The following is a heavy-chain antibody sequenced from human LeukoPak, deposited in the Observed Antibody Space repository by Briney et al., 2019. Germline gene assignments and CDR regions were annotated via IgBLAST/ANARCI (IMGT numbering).Heavy chain of an antibody. D-gene: IGHD4-23*01. CDR3: ARDSSSDYGGNSGLDY. J-gene: IGHJ4*02. Sequence: ASVKVSCKASGYIFTNYGITWVRQAPGQGLEWMGWISVYNGNTDYAQKLQDRFTMTTDTSTSTAYMELRSLRSDDTAVYYCARDSSSDYGGNSGLDYWGQGTLVTVSS. CDR2: ISVYNGNT. V-gene: IGHV1-18*01. CDR1: GYIFTNYG.